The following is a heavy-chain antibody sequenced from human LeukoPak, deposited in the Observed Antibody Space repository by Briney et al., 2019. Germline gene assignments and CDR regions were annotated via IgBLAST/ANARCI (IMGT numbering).Heavy chain of an antibody. CDR3: ARAFVPTDCSSTSCSNLNFDY. CDR1: GYTFTGYY. D-gene: IGHD2-2*01. V-gene: IGHV1-2*04. Sequence: ASVKVSCKASGYTFTGYYMHWVRQAPGQGLEWMGWINPNSGGTNYAQKFQGWVTMTRDTSISTAYMELSRLRSDDTAVYYCARAFVPTDCSSTSCSNLNFDYWGQGTLVTVSP. J-gene: IGHJ4*02. CDR2: INPNSGGT.